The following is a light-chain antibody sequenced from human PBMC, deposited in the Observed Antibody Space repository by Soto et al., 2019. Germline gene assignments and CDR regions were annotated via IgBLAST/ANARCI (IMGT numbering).Light chain of an antibody. CDR1: QTVSSSY. Sequence: LSQSAGTLSLSQRERATLSCRASQTVSSSYLAWYQQKPGQAPRLLIYGASSRATGIPDRFSGSGSATDFTLTISRLEPEDFAVYYCQQYGNSLWTFGQGTKVDI. V-gene: IGKV3-20*01. CDR3: QQYGNSLWT. CDR2: GAS. J-gene: IGKJ1*01.